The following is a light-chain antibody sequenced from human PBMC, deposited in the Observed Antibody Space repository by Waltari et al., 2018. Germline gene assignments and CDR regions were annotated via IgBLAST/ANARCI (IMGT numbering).Light chain of an antibody. Sequence: EIVLTQSPGTLSLSPGERATLSCRASQSVSSSYLAWYQQKPGQAPRLLIYGASSRATGIPDRFSGSGSGTDCTITISRLEPEDFAVYYCQQYGSSPLTFGGGTKVEIK. J-gene: IGKJ4*01. CDR1: QSVSSSY. V-gene: IGKV3-20*01. CDR2: GAS. CDR3: QQYGSSPLT.